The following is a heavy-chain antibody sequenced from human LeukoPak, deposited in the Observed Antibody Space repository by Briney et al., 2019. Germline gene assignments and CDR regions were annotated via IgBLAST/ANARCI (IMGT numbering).Heavy chain of an antibody. D-gene: IGHD5-12*01. CDR3: ARDGIGVYTGYSRNVLDS. Sequence: SVNVSCKASGYMFTGFYIHWVRQAPGQGLEWMGWINPNTGGTNFAQKFQGRVTITRDTSISTAYMELNRLTSNDTAVYYCARDGIGVYTGYSRNVLDSWGQGTLVTVSS. J-gene: IGHJ4*02. V-gene: IGHV1-2*02. CDR2: INPNTGGT. CDR1: GYMFTGFY.